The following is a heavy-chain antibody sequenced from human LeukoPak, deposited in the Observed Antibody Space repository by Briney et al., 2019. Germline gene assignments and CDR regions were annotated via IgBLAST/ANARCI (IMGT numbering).Heavy chain of an antibody. D-gene: IGHD3-22*01. Sequence: SETLSLTCAVYGGSFSGYYWSWIRQPPGKGLEWIGEINHSGSTNYNPSLKSRVTISVDTSKNQFSLKLSSVTAADTAVYYCATRRYYYDSSGYSGPRAFDIWGQGTMVTVSS. J-gene: IGHJ3*02. V-gene: IGHV4-34*01. CDR1: GGSFSGYY. CDR3: ATRRYYYDSSGYSGPRAFDI. CDR2: INHSGST.